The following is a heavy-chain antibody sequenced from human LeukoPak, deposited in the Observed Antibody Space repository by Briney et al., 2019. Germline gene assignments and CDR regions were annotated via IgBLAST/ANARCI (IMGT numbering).Heavy chain of an antibody. V-gene: IGHV3-23*01. CDR2: ISGGGDYT. Sequence: PGGSLRLPCAASAFTFSSYAMSWVRQAPGKGLEWVSVISGGGDYTYYADSVRGRFTISRDNSKNTLYLQMNSLRAEDTAIYYCAKKLTPSSGWYWDYWGQGTLVTVSS. J-gene: IGHJ4*02. D-gene: IGHD6-19*01. CDR3: AKKLTPSSGWYWDY. CDR1: AFTFSSYA.